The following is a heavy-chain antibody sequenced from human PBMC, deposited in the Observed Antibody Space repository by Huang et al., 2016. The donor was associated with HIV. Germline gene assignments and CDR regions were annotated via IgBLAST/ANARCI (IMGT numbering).Heavy chain of an antibody. Sequence: QVQLVQSGAEVKKPGSSVKVSCKASGGTFGSFDISWVRKAPGQGLEWMGGISPIFDTVNYAQKFQGRVRITADASTSTAYMELTSLRSEDTAVYYCARDLTGTRAAAAGIRGDAFDVWGQGTLVTVSS. V-gene: IGHV1-69*13. CDR1: GGTFGSFD. CDR2: ISPIFDTV. J-gene: IGHJ3*01. CDR3: ARDLTGTRAAAAGIRGDAFDV. D-gene: IGHD6-13*01.